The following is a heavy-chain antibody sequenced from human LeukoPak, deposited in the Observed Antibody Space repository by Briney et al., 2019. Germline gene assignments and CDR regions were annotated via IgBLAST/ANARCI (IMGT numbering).Heavy chain of an antibody. D-gene: IGHD5/OR15-5a*01. CDR3: ARGVSGTGPDI. J-gene: IGHJ3*02. CDR1: GFTFSSYW. Sequence: GGSLRLSCAASGFTFSSYWMHWVRQAPGKGLVWVSRIKTDGSSTDYADSVKGRFTISRDNAKNTMYLQMNSLRAEDTAVYYCARGVSGTGPDIWGLGTMVTVSS. V-gene: IGHV3-74*01. CDR2: IKTDGSST.